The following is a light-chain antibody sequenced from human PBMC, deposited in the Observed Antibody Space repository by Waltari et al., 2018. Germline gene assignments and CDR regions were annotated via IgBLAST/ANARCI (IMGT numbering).Light chain of an antibody. J-gene: IGKJ1*01. CDR1: QSISTY. CDR3: QQRSNWWT. Sequence: EIALTQSPDTLSLSPGERATLSCRASQSISTYLAWYQQRPGQAPRLLIYDASNRATGIPARFSGSGSGTDFTLTISSLEPEDFAVYYCQQRSNWWTFGQGTKVEIK. CDR2: DAS. V-gene: IGKV3-11*01.